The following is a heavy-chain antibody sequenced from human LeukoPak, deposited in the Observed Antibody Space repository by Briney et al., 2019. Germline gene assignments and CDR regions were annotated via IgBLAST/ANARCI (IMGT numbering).Heavy chain of an antibody. D-gene: IGHD1-1*01. J-gene: IGHJ4*02. Sequence: SETLSLTCSVSGGSINSSPYYWGWIRQSPGKGLEWIGCIYYSGSPYYAPSLKSRVTISVDTSKDQFSLEVNSVAAADTAVYYCARRNEGGCQNYYFDQWGQGTLVTVSS. CDR3: ARRNEGGCQNYYFDQ. CDR2: IYYSGSP. V-gene: IGHV4-39*01. CDR1: GGSINSSPYY.